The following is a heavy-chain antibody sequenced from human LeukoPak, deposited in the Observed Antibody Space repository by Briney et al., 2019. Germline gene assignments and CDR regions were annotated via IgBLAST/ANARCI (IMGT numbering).Heavy chain of an antibody. Sequence: SQTLSLTCAISGDSVSSNSAAWNWIRQSPSSGIEWLGRTYYRSKSYNDYAVSVKSRITINPDTSKNQFSLQLNSVTPEDTAVYYCASSGRGNGDFDYWGQGTLVTVSS. CDR2: TYYRSKSYN. CDR1: GDSVSSNSAA. CDR3: ASSGRGNGDFDY. D-gene: IGHD4-17*01. V-gene: IGHV6-1*01. J-gene: IGHJ4*02.